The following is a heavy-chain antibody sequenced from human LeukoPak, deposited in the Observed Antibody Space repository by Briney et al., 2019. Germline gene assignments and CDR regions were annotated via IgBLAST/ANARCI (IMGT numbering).Heavy chain of an antibody. D-gene: IGHD4-17*01. J-gene: IGHJ4*02. Sequence: GGSLRLSCAASGFTFNNYAMNWVRQAPGKGLEWVSEISSIGVSTFYADSVKGRFTISRDNSKNTLYLQMTSLRVEDTALYYCAKEIGTSTVTTVDSWGQGTLVTVSS. CDR2: ISSIGVST. V-gene: IGHV3-23*01. CDR1: GFTFNNYA. CDR3: AKEIGTSTVTTVDS.